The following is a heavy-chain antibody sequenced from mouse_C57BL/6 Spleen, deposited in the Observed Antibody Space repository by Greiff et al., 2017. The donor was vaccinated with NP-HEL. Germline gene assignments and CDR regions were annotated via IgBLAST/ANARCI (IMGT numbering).Heavy chain of an antibody. V-gene: IGHV5-17*01. J-gene: IGHJ2*01. CDR3: ARQGYDYDGGYFDY. D-gene: IGHD2-4*01. CDR1: GFTFSDYG. CDR2: ISSGSSTI. Sequence: EVQVVESGGGLVKPGGSLKLSCAASGFTFSDYGMHWVRQAPEKGLEWVAYISSGSSTIYYADTVKGRFTISRDNAKNTLFLQMTSLRSEDTAMYYCARQGYDYDGGYFDYWGQGTTLTVSS.